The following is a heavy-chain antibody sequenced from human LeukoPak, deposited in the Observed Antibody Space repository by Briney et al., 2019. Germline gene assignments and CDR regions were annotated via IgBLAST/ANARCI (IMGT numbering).Heavy chain of an antibody. Sequence: GRSLRLSCAASGFTFSSYAMHWVRQAPGKGLEWVAVISYDGSNKYYADSVKGRFTISRDNSKNTLYLQMNSLRAEDTAVYYCARDGPNGGVLSIVDSAPGDYWGQGTLVTVSS. D-gene: IGHD2-8*01. CDR1: GFTFSSYA. V-gene: IGHV3-30-3*01. J-gene: IGHJ4*02. CDR3: ARDGPNGGVLSIVDSAPGDY. CDR2: ISYDGSNK.